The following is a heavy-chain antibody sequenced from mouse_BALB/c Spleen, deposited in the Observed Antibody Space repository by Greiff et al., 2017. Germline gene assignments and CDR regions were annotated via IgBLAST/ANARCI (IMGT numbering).Heavy chain of an antibody. CDR2: IWSGGST. J-gene: IGHJ1*01. CDR3: ARKGGSRYFDV. D-gene: IGHD1-1*02. V-gene: IGHV2-2*02. CDR1: GFSLTSYG. Sequence: VKLVESGPGLVQPSQSLSITCTVSGFSLTSYGVHWVRQSPGKGLEWLGVIWSGGSTDYNAAFISRLSISKDNSKSQVFFKMNSLQANDTAIYYCARKGGSRYFDVWGAGTTVTVSS.